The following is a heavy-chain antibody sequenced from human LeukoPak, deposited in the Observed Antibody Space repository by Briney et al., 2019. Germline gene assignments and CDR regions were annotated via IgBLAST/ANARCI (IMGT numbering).Heavy chain of an antibody. CDR3: AREAVAGTLNHHYFDY. V-gene: IGHV3-30*04. CDR1: GFTFSSYA. Sequence: GGSLRLSCAASGFTFSSYAMHWVRQAPGKGLEWVAVISYDGSNKYYADSVKGRFTISRDNSKNTLYLQMNSLRAEDAAVYYCAREAVAGTLNHHYFDYWGQGTLVTVSS. J-gene: IGHJ4*02. D-gene: IGHD6-19*01. CDR2: ISYDGSNK.